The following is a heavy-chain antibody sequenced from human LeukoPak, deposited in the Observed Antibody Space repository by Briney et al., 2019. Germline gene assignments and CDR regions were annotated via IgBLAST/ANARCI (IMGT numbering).Heavy chain of an antibody. CDR2: INSDGSST. Sequence: GGSLRLSCAASGFTFSSYWMHWVRQAPGKGLVWVSRINSDGSSTNYADSVKGRFTISRDNAKNTLYLQMNSLRAEDTAVYYCTFSSYGDHVGVDAFDIWGQGTMVTVSS. CDR1: GFTFSSYW. V-gene: IGHV3-74*01. CDR3: TFSSYGDHVGVDAFDI. D-gene: IGHD4-17*01. J-gene: IGHJ3*02.